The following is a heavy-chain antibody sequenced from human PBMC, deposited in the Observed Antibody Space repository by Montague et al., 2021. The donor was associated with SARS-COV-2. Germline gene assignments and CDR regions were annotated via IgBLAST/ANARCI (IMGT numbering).Heavy chain of an antibody. Sequence: SLRLSCAASGFTFSNYAMTWVRQAPGKGPERVSALSGSGGKTYYADSVKGRFTISRDNSKNTLYLQMKSLRADDTAIYYCAKGREWVTVNVDPPYYSYGMDVWGQGTTVTVSS. D-gene: IGHD4-17*01. V-gene: IGHV3-23*01. CDR1: GFTFSNYA. J-gene: IGHJ6*02. CDR2: LSGSGGKT. CDR3: AKGREWVTVNVDPPYYSYGMDV.